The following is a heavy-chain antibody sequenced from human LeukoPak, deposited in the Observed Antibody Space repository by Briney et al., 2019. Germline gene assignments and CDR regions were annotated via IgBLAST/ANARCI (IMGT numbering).Heavy chain of an antibody. CDR1: GFTLSNHW. Sequence: GGSLRLSCAASGFTLSNHWMIWVRQAPGKGLECVANIKQDGIEKYYLDSVKGRFTISRDNAKNSVYLQMNSLRVEDTAVYYCAPDAFDIWGQGTMVTVSS. CDR3: APDAFDI. V-gene: IGHV3-7*01. CDR2: IKQDGIEK. J-gene: IGHJ3*02.